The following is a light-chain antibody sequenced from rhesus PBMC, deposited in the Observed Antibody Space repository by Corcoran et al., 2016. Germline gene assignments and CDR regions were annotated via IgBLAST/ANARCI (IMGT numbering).Light chain of an antibody. CDR1: HRVSSH. Sequence: EIVMTQSPATLSLSPGERATLSCRASHRVSSHSAWYQQQPGQAPRLLIYGASSRATGIPDKFSGSGSGTAFSLTLRSLETEDVAVYYCLQHSSWPLTFGGGTKVELK. CDR2: GAS. V-gene: IGKV3-24*01. J-gene: IGKJ4*01. CDR3: LQHSSWPLT.